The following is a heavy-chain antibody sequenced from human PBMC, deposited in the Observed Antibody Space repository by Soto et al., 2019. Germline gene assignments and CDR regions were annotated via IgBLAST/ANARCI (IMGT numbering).Heavy chain of an antibody. Sequence: QVQLQESGPGLVKPSQTLSLTCTVSGGSISSGGYYWSWIRQHPGKGLEWIGYIYYSGSTYYNPSLKPRVTISVDTSKNHFSLKLSSVTAADTAVYYCARGGLLMRMGWFDPWGQGTLVTVSS. CDR1: GGSISSGGYY. J-gene: IGHJ5*02. CDR3: ARGGLLMRMGWFDP. CDR2: IYYSGST. V-gene: IGHV4-31*03. D-gene: IGHD2-21*02.